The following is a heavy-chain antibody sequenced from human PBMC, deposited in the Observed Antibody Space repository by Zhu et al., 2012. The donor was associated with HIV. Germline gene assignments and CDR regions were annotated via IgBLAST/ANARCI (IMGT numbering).Heavy chain of an antibody. V-gene: IGHV4-39*01. CDR1: GGSISRSNYY. CDR2: IYYSGST. Sequence: QVQLQESGPGLVKPSETLSLICTVSGGSISRSNYYWGWIRQPPKKGLEWIGSIYYSGSTFYNPSLKSRVTISMDTSKNQFSLKLRSVTAADTAVYYCASRYCSSSSCLYDYWGQGTLVTVSS. D-gene: IGHD2-2*01. J-gene: IGHJ4*02. CDR3: ASRYCSSSSCLYDY.